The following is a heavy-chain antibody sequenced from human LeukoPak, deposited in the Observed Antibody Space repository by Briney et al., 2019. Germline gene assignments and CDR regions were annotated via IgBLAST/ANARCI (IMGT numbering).Heavy chain of an antibody. CDR1: GGSISTYY. V-gene: IGHV4-59*01. CDR2: IYYTGST. Sequence: PSETLSLTCTVSGGSISTYYWSWLRQPPGKGLEWIGYIYYTGSTSYNPSLKSRVTMSLDASKNQFSLELNSVTPADTAVYYCARGGNYWPQWWFDPWGRGTLVSVS. J-gene: IGHJ5*02. CDR3: ARGGNYWPQWWFDP. D-gene: IGHD1-26*01.